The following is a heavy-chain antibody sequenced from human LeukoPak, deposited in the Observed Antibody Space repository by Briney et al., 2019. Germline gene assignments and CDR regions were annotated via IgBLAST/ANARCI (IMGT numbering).Heavy chain of an antibody. V-gene: IGHV1-46*01. J-gene: IGHJ4*02. CDR2: INPSGGST. CDR3: SRIPKLAPTGDFDY. CDR1: GYXFTSYY. D-gene: IGHD1-1*01. Sequence: ASVKVSCKASGYXFTSYYMHWVRQTPGQGLEWMGIINPSGGSTSYAQKFQGRVTMTRDTSTSTVYMELSSLRSEDTAVYYCSRIPKLAPTGDFDYWGQGTLVTVSS.